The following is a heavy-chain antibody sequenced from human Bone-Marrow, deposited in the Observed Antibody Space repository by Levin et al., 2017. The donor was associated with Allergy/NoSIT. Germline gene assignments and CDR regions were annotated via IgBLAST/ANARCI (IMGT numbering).Heavy chain of an antibody. D-gene: IGHD5-18*01. CDR2: ISSSSNYI. J-gene: IGHJ4*02. Sequence: KAGGSLRLSCAASGFTFSSYSMNWVRQAPGKGLEWVSSISSSSNYIYYADSVKGRFTISRDNAKNSLYLQMNSLRAEDTAVYYCAREGKREYTYGYWGDFDYWGQGTLVTVSS. CDR3: AREGKREYTYGYWGDFDY. V-gene: IGHV3-21*01. CDR1: GFTFSSYS.